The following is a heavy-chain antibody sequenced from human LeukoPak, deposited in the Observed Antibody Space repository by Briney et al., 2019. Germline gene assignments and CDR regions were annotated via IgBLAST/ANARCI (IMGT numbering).Heavy chain of an antibody. Sequence: GGSLRLSCAASGFTFRFYTMTWVRQAPGKGLEWVSSINNIGDKTFYADSVRGRFTISRDNSETTLFLQMNGLRADDTAVYYCAKDRRSGPPDAFDIWGPGTAVTVSS. J-gene: IGHJ3*02. CDR1: GFTFRFYT. CDR3: AKDRRSGPPDAFDI. D-gene: IGHD3-3*01. V-gene: IGHV3-23*01. CDR2: INNIGDKT.